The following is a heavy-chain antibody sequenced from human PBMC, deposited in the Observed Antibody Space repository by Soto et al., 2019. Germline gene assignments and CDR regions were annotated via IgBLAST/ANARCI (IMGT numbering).Heavy chain of an antibody. V-gene: IGHV1-18*01. CDR2: ISANNGNT. CDR3: ARDRGSYALDY. J-gene: IGHJ4*02. Sequence: QVQLVQSGAEVKKPGASVKVSCKASGYTFTSYGISWVRQAPGQGLEWMGWISANNGNTNYAEKLQGRVTMTTDTSTSTAYIELRSLRSDDTAVYYCARDRGSYALDYWGQGTLVTVSS. D-gene: IGHD1-26*01. CDR1: GYTFTSYG.